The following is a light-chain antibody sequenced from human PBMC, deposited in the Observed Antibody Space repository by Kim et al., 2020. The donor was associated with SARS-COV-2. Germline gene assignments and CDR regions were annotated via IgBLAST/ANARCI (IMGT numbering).Light chain of an antibody. V-gene: IGLV3-1*01. J-gene: IGLJ2*01. CDR3: QAWDSSNAV. CDR1: KLGDKY. Sequence: SYELTQPPSVSVSPGQPASITCSGDKLGDKYACWYQQKPGQSPVLVIYQDSKRPSGTPERFSGSNSGNTATLTISGTQAMEEADYYCQAWDSSNAVFGGG. CDR2: QDS.